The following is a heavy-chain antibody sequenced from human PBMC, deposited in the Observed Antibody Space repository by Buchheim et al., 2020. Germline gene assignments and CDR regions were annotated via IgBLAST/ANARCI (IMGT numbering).Heavy chain of an antibody. CDR3: ARDVTSQDYYDSSGPYYYYYYSMDV. D-gene: IGHD3-22*01. J-gene: IGHJ6*02. CDR1: GYTFTSYY. V-gene: IGHV1-46*01. Sequence: QVQLVQSGAEVKKPGASVKVSCKASGYTFTSYYMHWVRQAPGQGLEWMGIINPSGGSTSYAQKFQGRVTMTRDTSTSTVYMELSSLRSEDTAVYYCARDVTSQDYYDSSGPYYYYYYSMDVWGQGTT. CDR2: INPSGGST.